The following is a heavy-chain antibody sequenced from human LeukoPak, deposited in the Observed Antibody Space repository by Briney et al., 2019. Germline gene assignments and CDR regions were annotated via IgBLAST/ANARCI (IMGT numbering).Heavy chain of an antibody. J-gene: IGHJ4*02. D-gene: IGHD7-27*01. CDR3: ARNELGYYAY. CDR2: IYYSGST. CDR1: GGSISSYY. Sequence: SETLSLTCTVSGGSISSYYWSWIRQPPGKGLEWIGYIYYSGSTNYNPSLKSRVTISVDTSKNQFSLKLSSVTAADTAVYYCARNELGYYAYWGQGTLVTVSS. V-gene: IGHV4-59*01.